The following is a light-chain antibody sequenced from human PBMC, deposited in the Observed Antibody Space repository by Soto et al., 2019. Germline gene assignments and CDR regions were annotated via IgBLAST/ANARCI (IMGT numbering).Light chain of an antibody. Sequence: DVVMTQSPLSLPVTLGQPASISCWSSDSLVHSDGNTYLSWLHQRPGQPPRRLIYKVSNRDSGVPDRFSGSRSGTDFTLKISRVEAEDVGVYYCVQGTHWPITFGQGTRLEIK. CDR2: KVS. CDR3: VQGTHWPIT. J-gene: IGKJ5*01. CDR1: DSLVHSDGNTY. V-gene: IGKV2-30*02.